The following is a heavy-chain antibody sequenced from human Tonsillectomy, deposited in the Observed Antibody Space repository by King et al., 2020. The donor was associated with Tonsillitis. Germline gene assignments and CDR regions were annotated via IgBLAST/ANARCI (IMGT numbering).Heavy chain of an antibody. CDR1: GFPFSSYA. D-gene: IGHD3-3*01. Sequence: VQLVESGGGLVQPGESLRLSCAASGFPFSSYAMTWVRQAPGKGLEWVSTISGSGGSTYYADSVKGRFTISRDNSRSTLYLQMNSLRAEDTAVYYCAKAGWGYDFWSGYYIPGDYWGQGTLVTVSS. J-gene: IGHJ4*02. CDR2: ISGSGGST. CDR3: AKAGWGYDFWSGYYIPGDY. V-gene: IGHV3-23*04.